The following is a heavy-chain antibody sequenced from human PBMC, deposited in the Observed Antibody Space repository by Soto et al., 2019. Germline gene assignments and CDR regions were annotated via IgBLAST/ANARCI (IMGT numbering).Heavy chain of an antibody. CDR3: ARGRYGDY. Sequence: QVHLEQSGAEVKNPGASVKVSCKGSGYDFTTYGITWVRQAPGQGLEWMAWISAHNGNPNYAPNLQGRVTVTRDTSTITAYIALRSLRSDDTAVYYCARGRYGDYWGQGALVTVAS. CDR1: GYDFTTYG. D-gene: IGHD1-1*01. CDR2: ISAHNGNP. J-gene: IGHJ4*02. V-gene: IGHV1-18*01.